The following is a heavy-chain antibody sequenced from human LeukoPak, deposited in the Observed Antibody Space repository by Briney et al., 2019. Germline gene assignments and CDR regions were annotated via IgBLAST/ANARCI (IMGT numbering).Heavy chain of an antibody. CDR3: ARDVLDTAMVVGDYCGGDCYPHDAFDI. CDR1: GGSISSTPYY. V-gene: IGHV4-39*07. J-gene: IGHJ3*02. Sequence: SPSETLSLTCTVSGGSISSTPYYWGWIRQPPGKGLEWIGGMFYSGNTYYNPSLKSRVTISVDTSKNQFSLKLSSVTAPDTAVYYCARDVLDTAMVVGDYCGGDCYPHDAFDIWGQGTMVTVSS. D-gene: IGHD2-21*02. CDR2: MFYSGNT.